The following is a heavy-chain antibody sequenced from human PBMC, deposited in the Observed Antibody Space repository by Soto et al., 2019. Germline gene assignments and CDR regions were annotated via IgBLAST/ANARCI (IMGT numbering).Heavy chain of an antibody. CDR2: INHSGST. J-gene: IGHJ6*02. V-gene: IGHV4-34*01. CDR1: GGSFSGYY. CDR3: ARVDGGYCSSTSCYYYYYYGMDV. Sequence: SETLSLTCAVYGGSFSGYYWSWIRQPPGKGLEWIGEINHSGSTNYNPSLKSRVTISVDTSKNQFSLKLSSVTAADTAVYYCARVDGGYCSSTSCYYYYYYGMDVWGQGTTVTVS. D-gene: IGHD2-2*01.